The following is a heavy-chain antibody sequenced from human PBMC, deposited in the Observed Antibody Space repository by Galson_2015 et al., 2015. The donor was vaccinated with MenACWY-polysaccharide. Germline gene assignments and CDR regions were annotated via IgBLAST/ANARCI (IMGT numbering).Heavy chain of an antibody. V-gene: IGHV4-59*02. CDR1: GVSVNGFY. J-gene: IGHJ4*02. D-gene: IGHD5/OR15-5a*01. CDR3: ARVPGVVSTGFDY. Sequence: SETLSLTCAVSGVSVNGFYWTWIRQPPGKGLEWISYIHDSGSTNYSPSLTSRVTTSIDTSKNQFSLNLTSVTAADTAVYYCARVPGVVSTGFDYWGQGILVTVSS. CDR2: IHDSGST.